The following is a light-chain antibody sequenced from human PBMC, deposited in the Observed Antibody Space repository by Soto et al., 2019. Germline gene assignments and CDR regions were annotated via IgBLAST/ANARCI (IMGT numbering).Light chain of an antibody. Sequence: EIGMTQSPATLSVSPGERANLSCRASQSVSTNLAWYQQKPGQATRLLIYGASTRATGIPARFSGSGSGTEFTLTISSLQSEDFAVYYCQQYNNWPRTFGQGTKVDIK. J-gene: IGKJ1*01. CDR3: QQYNNWPRT. CDR1: QSVSTN. V-gene: IGKV3-15*01. CDR2: GAS.